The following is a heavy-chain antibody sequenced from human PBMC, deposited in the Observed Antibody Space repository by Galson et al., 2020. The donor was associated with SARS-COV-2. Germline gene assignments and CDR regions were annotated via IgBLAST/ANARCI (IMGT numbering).Heavy chain of an antibody. Sequence: SLRLSCTASGFTFGDYAMSWFRQAPGKGLEWVGFIRSKAYGGTTEYAASVKGRFTISRDDSKSIAYLQMNSLKTKDTAVYYCTRDDFWSGYYPDYWGQGTLVTVSS. CDR2: IRSKAYGGTT. V-gene: IGHV3-49*03. J-gene: IGHJ4*02. D-gene: IGHD3-3*01. CDR3: TRDDFWSGYYPDY. CDR1: GFTFGDYA.